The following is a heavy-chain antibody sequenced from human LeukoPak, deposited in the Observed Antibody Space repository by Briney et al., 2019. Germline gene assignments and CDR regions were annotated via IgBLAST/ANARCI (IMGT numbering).Heavy chain of an antibody. V-gene: IGHV1-18*01. D-gene: IGHD6-13*01. CDR3: AREKRRSWYNYPFDL. CDR2: ISGFDGNT. CDR1: GYIFSTYG. J-gene: IGHJ3*01. Sequence: ASVKVTCKTSGYIFSTYGISWVRQAPGRGLEWMGWISGFDGNTNYAQNVQGRLTLTTDTSTSTAYMELRSLRSDDTATYFCAREKRRSWYNYPFDLWGQGTLVSVSS.